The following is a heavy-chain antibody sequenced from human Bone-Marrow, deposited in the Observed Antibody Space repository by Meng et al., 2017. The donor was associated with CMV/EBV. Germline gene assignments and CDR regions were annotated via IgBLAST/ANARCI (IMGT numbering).Heavy chain of an antibody. CDR1: GFTFSSYE. CDR2: ISSSGSTI. D-gene: IGHD2-2*02. CDR3: ARLCSTSCYTDAFDI. Sequence: LSLTCAASGFTFSSYEMNWVRQAPGKGLEWVSYISSSGSTIYYADSVKGRFTISRDNAKNSLYLQMNSLRAEDTAVYYCARLCSTSCYTDAFDIWGQGTMVTVSS. V-gene: IGHV3-48*03. J-gene: IGHJ3*02.